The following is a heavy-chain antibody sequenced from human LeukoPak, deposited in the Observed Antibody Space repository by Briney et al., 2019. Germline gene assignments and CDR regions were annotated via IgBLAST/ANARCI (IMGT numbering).Heavy chain of an antibody. D-gene: IGHD3-9*01. V-gene: IGHV3-48*01. J-gene: IGHJ5*02. CDR2: ISTSSSTI. Sequence: GGSLRLSCAASGFTFSTYSMNWVRQTPGKGLEWVSYISTSSSTIYYADSLKGRFTISRDNAKNSLYLQMNSLRAEDTAVYYCARDVGDILTGARFDPWGQGTLVTVSS. CDR1: GFTFSTYS. CDR3: ARDVGDILTGARFDP.